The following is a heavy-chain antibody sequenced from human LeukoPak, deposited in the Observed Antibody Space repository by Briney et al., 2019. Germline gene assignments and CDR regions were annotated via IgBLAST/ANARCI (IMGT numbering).Heavy chain of an antibody. J-gene: IGHJ4*02. Sequence: ASVKVSCKASGYTFTSYDINWVRQAPGQGLEWMGWISAYNGNTNYAQKLQGRVTMTTDTSTSTAYMELRSLRSDDTAVYYCARAGLLWFGEAVDYWGQGTLVTVSS. CDR2: ISAYNGNT. CDR1: GYTFTSYD. CDR3: ARAGLLWFGEAVDY. D-gene: IGHD3-10*01. V-gene: IGHV1-18*01.